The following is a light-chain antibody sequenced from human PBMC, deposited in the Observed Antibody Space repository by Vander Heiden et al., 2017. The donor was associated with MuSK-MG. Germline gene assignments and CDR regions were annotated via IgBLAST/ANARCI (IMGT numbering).Light chain of an antibody. J-gene: IGKJ1*01. V-gene: IGKV4-1*01. CDR2: WAS. Sequence: DIVMTQPPDSLAVSLGERATINCKSSQSVLYSSNNKNYLAWYQQKPGQPPKLLIYWASTRESGVPDRFSGSGSGTDFTLTISGLQAEDVAVYYCQHDDSIPPTFGQGTKVEVK. CDR1: QSVLYSSNNKNY. CDR3: QHDDSIPPT.